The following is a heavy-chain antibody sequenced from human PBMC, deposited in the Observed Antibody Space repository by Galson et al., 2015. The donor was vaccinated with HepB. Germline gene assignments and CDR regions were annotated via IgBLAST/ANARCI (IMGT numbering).Heavy chain of an antibody. Sequence: SLRLSCAASGFTFSSYSMNWVRQAPGKGLEWVSSISSSSSYIYYADSVKGRFTISRDNAKNSLYLQMNSLRAEDTAVYYCARAVGETLGDAFDIWGQGTMVTVSS. CDR3: ARAVGETLGDAFDI. V-gene: IGHV3-21*01. J-gene: IGHJ3*02. D-gene: IGHD3-10*01. CDR1: GFTFSSYS. CDR2: ISSSSSYI.